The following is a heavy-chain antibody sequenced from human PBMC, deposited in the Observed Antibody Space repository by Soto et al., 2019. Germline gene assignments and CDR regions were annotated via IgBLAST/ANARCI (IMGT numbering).Heavy chain of an antibody. CDR1: GFSFSSYA. V-gene: IGHV3-23*01. J-gene: IGHJ4*02. CDR2: ISGRDGST. CDR3: ARDRERDAWYEDY. Sequence: VSLRLSCVASGFSFSSYAMNWVRQAPGKGLEWVSVISGRDGSTYYADSVKGRFTISRDNSKNTLYLQMNSLRAEDTAVYYCARDRERDAWYEDYWGQGTLVTVSS. D-gene: IGHD6-13*01.